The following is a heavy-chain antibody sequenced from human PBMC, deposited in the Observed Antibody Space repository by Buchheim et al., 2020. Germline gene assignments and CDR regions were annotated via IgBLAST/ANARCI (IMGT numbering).Heavy chain of an antibody. D-gene: IGHD3-10*01. Sequence: QVQLQESGPGLVKPSQTLSLSCTVSGVSIRSGGYYWSWIRQHPGKGLEWIGDIFYTGTTNYNPSLKSRVMLSVDTSKNQFSLQLSSVTAADTAVYYCARHGSLRQFDPWGQG. V-gene: IGHV4-31*03. CDR3: ARHGSLRQFDP. J-gene: IGHJ5*02. CDR1: GVSIRSGGYY. CDR2: IFYTGTT.